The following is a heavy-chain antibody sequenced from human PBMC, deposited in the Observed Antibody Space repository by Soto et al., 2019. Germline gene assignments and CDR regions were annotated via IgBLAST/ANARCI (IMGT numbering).Heavy chain of an antibody. D-gene: IGHD6-19*01. CDR3: ARSYSSGWEFDY. V-gene: IGHV3-11*01. J-gene: IGHJ4*02. CDR1: GFTFSNYY. Sequence: GGSLRLSCGASGFTFSNYYMSWIRQAPGKGLEWVSYISSTGRTIYYADSVKGRFTVSRDNAQNSLSLKLNSLRVGDTAVYYCARSYSSGWEFDYWGQGTQVTVSS. CDR2: ISSTGRTI.